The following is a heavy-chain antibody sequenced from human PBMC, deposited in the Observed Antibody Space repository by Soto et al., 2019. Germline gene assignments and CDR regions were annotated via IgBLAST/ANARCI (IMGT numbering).Heavy chain of an antibody. Sequence: GASVKVSCKASGGTFSSYAISWVRQAPGQGLEWMGGIIPIFGTANYAQKFQGRVTVTADESTSTAYMELSSLRSEDTAVYYCARVVPAAIPRWYFDLRGRGTLVTVSS. J-gene: IGHJ2*01. CDR3: ARVVPAAIPRWYFDL. CDR1: GGTFSSYA. V-gene: IGHV1-69*13. D-gene: IGHD2-2*01. CDR2: IIPIFGTA.